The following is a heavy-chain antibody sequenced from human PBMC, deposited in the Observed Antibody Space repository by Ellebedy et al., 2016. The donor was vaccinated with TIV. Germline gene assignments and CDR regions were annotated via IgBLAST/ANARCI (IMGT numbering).Heavy chain of an antibody. D-gene: IGHD3-3*01. CDR3: AREGYDFWSGHYYYYYGMDV. CDR1: GFTFSDYY. J-gene: IGHJ6*02. CDR2: ISNRGTTI. Sequence: GGSLRLSCAASGFTFSDYYMSWIRLAPGKGLEWLSYISNRGTTIYYADSVKGRFTISRDNAKNSLYLQMNSLRAEDTAVYYCAREGYDFWSGHYYYYYGMDVWGQGTTVTVSS. V-gene: IGHV3-11*04.